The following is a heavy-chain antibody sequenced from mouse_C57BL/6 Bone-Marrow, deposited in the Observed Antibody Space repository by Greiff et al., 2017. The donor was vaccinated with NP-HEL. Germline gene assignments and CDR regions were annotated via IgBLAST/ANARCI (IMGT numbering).Heavy chain of an antibody. CDR1: GFTFSNYW. D-gene: IGHD3-2*02. J-gene: IGHJ3*01. CDR3: TQMTAQGFAY. Sequence: EVKLVESGGGLVQPGGSMKLSCVASGFTFSNYWMNWVRQSPEKGLEWVAQIRLKSDNYATHYAESVKGRFTISRDDSKSSVYLQMNNLRAEDTGIYYCTQMTAQGFAYWGQGTLVTVSA. V-gene: IGHV6-3*01. CDR2: IRLKSDNYAT.